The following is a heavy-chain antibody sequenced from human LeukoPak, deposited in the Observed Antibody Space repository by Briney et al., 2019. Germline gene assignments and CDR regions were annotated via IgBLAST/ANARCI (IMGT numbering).Heavy chain of an antibody. CDR3: AKRYGDSTGWFFDF. CDR1: RYSFDSYA. Sequence: PGGSLRLSCEGSRYSFDSYAMTWVRQAPGKGLGWVSSINGGGDFTYYAESVKGRFTVSRDNSKNTLFVQMNSLRADDTAVFCCAKRYGDSTGWFFDFWGQGSLVTVSS. CDR2: INGGGDFT. D-gene: IGHD6-13*01. V-gene: IGHV3-23*01. J-gene: IGHJ4*02.